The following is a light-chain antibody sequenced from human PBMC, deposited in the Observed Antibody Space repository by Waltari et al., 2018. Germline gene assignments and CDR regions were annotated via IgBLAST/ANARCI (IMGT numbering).Light chain of an antibody. CDR3: QSYDTSLSVV. CDR1: GSNLGAGSD. Sequence: QSVLTQPPSVSGAPGQRVSISCPGSGSNLGAGSDVHWYQQHPGKAPNLLIYGTSTRPPGVPDRFFGSQSGTSASLAITALQAEDEAEYYCQSYDTSLSVVFGGGTKLTVL. CDR2: GTS. V-gene: IGLV1-40*01. J-gene: IGLJ2*01.